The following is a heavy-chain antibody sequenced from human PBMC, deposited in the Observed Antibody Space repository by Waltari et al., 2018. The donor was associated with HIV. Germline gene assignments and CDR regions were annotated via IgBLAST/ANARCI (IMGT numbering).Heavy chain of an antibody. J-gene: IGHJ4*02. CDR3: ARGGFYGSGSKVN. D-gene: IGHD3-10*01. V-gene: IGHV3-7*04. CDR1: GFTFSSYW. CDR2: INQDGSAK. Sequence: EVQLVESGGGLVQPGGSLRLPCAASGFTFSSYWMSWVRQAPGSGLEWVANINQDGSAKYYGDFVNGRFTISRDNAENSLYLQMNSLRAEDTAVYYCARGGFYGSGSKVNWGQGTLVTVSS.